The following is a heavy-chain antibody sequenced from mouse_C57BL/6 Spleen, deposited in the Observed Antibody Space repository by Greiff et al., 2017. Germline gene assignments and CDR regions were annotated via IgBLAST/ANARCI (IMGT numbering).Heavy chain of an antibody. Sequence: VQLQQSGAELVRPGTSVKVSCKASGYAFTNYLIEWVKQRPGQGLEWIGVINPGSGDTNYNEKFKGKATLTADKNSSTAYMQLSSLPSEDSAVYFCTRDYGNSYAMDYWGQGTSVTVSS. J-gene: IGHJ4*01. CDR3: TRDYGNSYAMDY. CDR1: GYAFTNYL. D-gene: IGHD2-1*01. V-gene: IGHV1-54*01. CDR2: INPGSGDT.